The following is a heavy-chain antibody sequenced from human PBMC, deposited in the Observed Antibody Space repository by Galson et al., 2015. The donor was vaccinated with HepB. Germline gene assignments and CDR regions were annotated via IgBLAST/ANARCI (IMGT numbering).Heavy chain of an antibody. J-gene: IGHJ4*02. CDR3: ARDRGVTTPGDY. Sequence: SVKVSCKASGYSFSGYYMHWVRQAPGQGLEWTGRINPNSSDTNSAQKFQGRVTMTRDTSTSTVYMELSSLRSEDTAVYYCARDRGVTTPGDYWGQGTLVTVSS. CDR1: GYSFSGYY. D-gene: IGHD4-17*01. V-gene: IGHV1-2*06. CDR2: INPNSSDT.